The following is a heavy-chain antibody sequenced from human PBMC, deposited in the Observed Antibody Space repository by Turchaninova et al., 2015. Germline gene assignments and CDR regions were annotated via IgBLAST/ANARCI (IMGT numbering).Heavy chain of an antibody. V-gene: IGHV2-5*02. CDR2: IYCEDDK. D-gene: IGHD1-26*01. Sequence: QITLKESGPTLVKPTQTLTLTCTFSGFHTTTSGVGVGWSRQPPGKALEWLALIYCEDDKRYSPSLKSRLTLTKDTSKNQVVLTMTNMDPVDTATYYCAHLLVGVYAGDYWGQGTLVTVSS. CDR3: AHLLVGVYAGDY. J-gene: IGHJ4*02. CDR1: GFHTTTSGVG.